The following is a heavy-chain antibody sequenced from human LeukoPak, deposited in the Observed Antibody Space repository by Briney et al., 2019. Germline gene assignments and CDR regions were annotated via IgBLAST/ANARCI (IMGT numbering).Heavy chain of an antibody. CDR1: GYTLTNYY. CDR3: TRWRYRIYSFDN. Sequence: AAVKVSCTAYGYTLTNYYIDWVRQAPGPGNEWMGWIDPNRPATNYAAKFNDRVIMTSDTSTSTASTKLNRPTSDHTAPHYCTRWRYRIYSFDNWGQGTLVTVSS. J-gene: IGHJ4*02. V-gene: IGHV1-2*02. CDR2: IDPNRPAT. D-gene: IGHD4-11*01.